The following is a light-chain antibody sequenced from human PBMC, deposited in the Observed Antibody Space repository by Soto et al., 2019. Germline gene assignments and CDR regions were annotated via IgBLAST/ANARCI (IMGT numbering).Light chain of an antibody. CDR3: QHYAHNSPIT. V-gene: IGKV3-20*01. Sequence: EIVLTQSPGTLSLSPGERATLSCRASQSVSNNYLAWYQQKPGQAPRLLIYDASNRATGIPDRFSGSGSGTDFTLTISRLEPEDFALYYCQHYAHNSPITFGQGTRLEIK. CDR2: DAS. CDR1: QSVSNNY. J-gene: IGKJ5*01.